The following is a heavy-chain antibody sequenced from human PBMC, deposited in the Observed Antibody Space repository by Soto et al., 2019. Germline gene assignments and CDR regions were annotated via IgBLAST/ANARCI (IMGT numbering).Heavy chain of an antibody. V-gene: IGHV1-58*01. J-gene: IGHJ6*02. CDR3: ARVVYCISTSCYVYYYYGMDV. CDR1: GFTFTSSA. D-gene: IGHD2-2*01. Sequence: ASVKVSCKASGFTFTSSAVQWVRQARGQRLEWIGWIVVDNGNTNYAQKFQGRVTMTTDTSTSTAYMELRSLRSDDTAVYYCARVVYCISTSCYVYYYYGMDVWGQGTTVTVSS. CDR2: IVVDNGNT.